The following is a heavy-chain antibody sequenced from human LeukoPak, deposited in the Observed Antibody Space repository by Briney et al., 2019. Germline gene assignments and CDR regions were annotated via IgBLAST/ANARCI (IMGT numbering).Heavy chain of an antibody. Sequence: VASVKVSCKASGYTFTSYAMNWVRQAPGQGLEWMGWINTNTGNPTYAQGFTGRFVFSLDTSVSTAYLQISSLKAEDTAVYYCARRGIQLWLRGHRFDPWGQGTLVTVSS. CDR3: ARRGIQLWLRGHRFDP. CDR2: INTNTGNP. V-gene: IGHV7-4-1*02. CDR1: GYTFTSYA. D-gene: IGHD5-18*01. J-gene: IGHJ5*02.